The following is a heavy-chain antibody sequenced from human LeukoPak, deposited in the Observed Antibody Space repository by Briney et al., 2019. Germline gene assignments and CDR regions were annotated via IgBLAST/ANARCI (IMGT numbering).Heavy chain of an antibody. V-gene: IGHV3-53*01. CDR2: VYSGDNT. CDR1: GFLVSSNY. D-gene: IGHD2-2*01. J-gene: IGHJ4*02. Sequence: PGGSLRLSCAASGFLVSSNYMSWVRQAPGKGLEWVSVVYSGDNTDYADSVKGRFTISSDNSKNTLYLHMTGLKVEDTAVYYCARGRGYAPRRHYFDHWGQGVQVIASS. CDR3: ARGRGYAPRRHYFDH.